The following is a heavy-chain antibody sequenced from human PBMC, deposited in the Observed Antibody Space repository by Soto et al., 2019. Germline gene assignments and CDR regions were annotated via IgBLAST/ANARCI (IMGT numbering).Heavy chain of an antibody. Sequence: PSETLSLTCTVSGHSLSSGGYYWSWIRQLPGKGLEWVGYIYFTGSTLYNPSLKSRLAMSLDTSKNQFSLKLDSVTAADTAIYYCARDWGSSGWPNWRQGTLVTVSP. V-gene: IGHV4-31*03. D-gene: IGHD6-19*01. J-gene: IGHJ4*02. CDR3: ARDWGSSGWPN. CDR2: IYFTGST. CDR1: GHSLSSGGYY.